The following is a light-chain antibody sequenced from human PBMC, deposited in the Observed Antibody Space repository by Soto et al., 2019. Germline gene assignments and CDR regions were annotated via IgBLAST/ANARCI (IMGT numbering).Light chain of an antibody. CDR2: GAS. Sequence: EIFLPQSPATLSVSPGERATLSCRASQSVSSNLAWYQQKPGQAPRLLIYGASTRATGIPARFSGSGSGTEFTLTISSLQPEDFATYYCQQLYTYPYTFGQGTKVDIK. CDR3: QQLYTYPYT. J-gene: IGKJ2*01. CDR1: QSVSSN. V-gene: IGKV3-15*01.